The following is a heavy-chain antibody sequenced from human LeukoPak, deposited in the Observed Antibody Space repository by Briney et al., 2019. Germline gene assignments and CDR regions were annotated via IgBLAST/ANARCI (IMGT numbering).Heavy chain of an antibody. J-gene: IGHJ4*02. V-gene: IGHV1-58*02. CDR2: IVVGTVNT. Sequence: SVKVSCKASGFTFTSSAIQWVRQARGQRLEWIGWIVVGTVNTIYAQKFQGRVTMTEDTSTDTAYMELSSLRSEDTAVYYCATGSERWLRESRYWGQGTLVTVSS. CDR3: ATGSERWLRESRY. D-gene: IGHD5-24*01. CDR1: GFTFTSSA.